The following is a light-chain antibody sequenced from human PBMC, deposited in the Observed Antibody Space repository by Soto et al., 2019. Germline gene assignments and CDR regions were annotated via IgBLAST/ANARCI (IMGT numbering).Light chain of an antibody. CDR3: QQFNKWPHMIS. V-gene: IGKV3-15*01. CDR1: QGVGSN. CDR2: DAS. Sequence: TVLTQSPATLSVSPGEGVTLSCRASQGVGSNLAWYQQRPGQAPRLLIYDASTRATGIPDRFSGSGSGTDFTLTINSLQSEDFAVYYCQQFNKWPHMISFGGGTKLEMK. J-gene: IGKJ4*01.